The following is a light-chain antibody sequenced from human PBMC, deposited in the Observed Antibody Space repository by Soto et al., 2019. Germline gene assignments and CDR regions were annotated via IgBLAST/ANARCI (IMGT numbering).Light chain of an antibody. CDR1: QSVLYSSKNKNY. CDR3: QQYHSLPLT. Sequence: DIVMTQSPDSLAVSLGERATINCKSSQSVLYSSKNKNYLAWYQQKPGQPPKLLIYWASTRESGVPDRFSGSGSGTDFTLTITSLQAEDVAVYYCQQYHSLPLTFGGGTQVEIK. V-gene: IGKV4-1*01. J-gene: IGKJ4*01. CDR2: WAS.